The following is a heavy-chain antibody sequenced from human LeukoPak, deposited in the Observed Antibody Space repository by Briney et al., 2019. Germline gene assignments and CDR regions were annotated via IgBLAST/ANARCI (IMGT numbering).Heavy chain of an antibody. CDR1: GGTFSSYA. CDR2: IIPIFGTA. D-gene: IGHD5-18*01. J-gene: IGHJ4*02. V-gene: IGHV1-69*13. CDR3: ARSNSYGESFDY. Sequence: ASVKVSCTASGGTFSSYAISWVRQAPGQGLEWMGGIIPIFGTANYAQKFQGRVTITADESTSTAYMELSSLRSEDTAVYYCARSNSYGESFDYWGQGTLVTVSS.